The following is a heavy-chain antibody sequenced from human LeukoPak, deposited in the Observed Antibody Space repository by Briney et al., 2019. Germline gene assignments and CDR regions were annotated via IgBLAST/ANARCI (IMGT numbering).Heavy chain of an antibody. J-gene: IGHJ5*02. CDR2: IYYSGST. CDR3: ARDLGIAARLVCCDL. Sequence: PSETLSLTCTVSGASISSYYWSWIRQPPGKGLEWIGYIYYSGSTNYNPSLKSRVTISVDTSKNQFSLKLSSVTAADTAVYYCARDLGIAARLVCCDLWGQGTLVTVSS. D-gene: IGHD6-6*01. CDR1: GASISSYY. V-gene: IGHV4-59*01.